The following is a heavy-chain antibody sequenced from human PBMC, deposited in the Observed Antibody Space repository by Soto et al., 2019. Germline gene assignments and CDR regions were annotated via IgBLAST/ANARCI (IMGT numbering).Heavy chain of an antibody. D-gene: IGHD6-19*01. CDR1: GFTFSDTW. CDR3: TADFCSSSAWANDY. Sequence: EVQLVESGGGLVKPGGSLRLSCAASGFTFSDTWMNWVRQAPSKGLEWIARIKHRPDAGTTDYAEPVKGRFTISRDDSRSTVCLQMDGLKVEYTAVYYCTADFCSSSAWANDYWGQGTPVTVST. V-gene: IGHV3-15*07. CDR2: IKHRPDAGTT. J-gene: IGHJ4*02.